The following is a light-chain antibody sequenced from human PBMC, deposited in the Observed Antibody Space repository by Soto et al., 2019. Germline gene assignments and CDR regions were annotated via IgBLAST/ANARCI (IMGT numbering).Light chain of an antibody. J-gene: IGKJ4*01. V-gene: IGKV3-15*01. CDR3: QHYANWPLT. CDR2: AAS. CDR1: HDVYSK. Sequence: EIVMTQSPVTLSVSPGERVTLSCRASHDVYSKLAWYQQKAGQAPRLLIYAASTRATGLPARFSGSGSETEFTLTISSLQSEDFAIYYCQHYANWPLTFGGGTKVEIK.